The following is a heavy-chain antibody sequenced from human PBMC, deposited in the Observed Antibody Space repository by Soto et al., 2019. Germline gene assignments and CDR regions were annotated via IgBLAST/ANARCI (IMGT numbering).Heavy chain of an antibody. Sequence: PGGSLRLSCAASGFTFNSYTMAWVRQAPGKGLEWVSSISGSGGSPSYADSVQGRFTISRDNSRNTLSLQMNSLRTEDTGIYYCTTDSYSTMIVVRFDYWGHGTLVTVSS. J-gene: IGHJ4*01. D-gene: IGHD3-22*01. CDR1: GFTFNSYT. CDR2: ISGSGGSP. CDR3: TTDSYSTMIVVRFDY. V-gene: IGHV3-23*01.